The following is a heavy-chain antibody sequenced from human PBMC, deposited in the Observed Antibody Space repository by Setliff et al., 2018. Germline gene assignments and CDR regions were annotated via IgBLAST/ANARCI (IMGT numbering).Heavy chain of an antibody. CDR3: TTPLIVVVPAATLRGYSGYEITDY. V-gene: IGHV3-15*01. D-gene: IGHD2-2*01. J-gene: IGHJ4*02. Sequence: GGSLRLSCAASGFTFSNAWMSWVRQAPGKGLEWVGRIKSKTDGGTTDYAAPVKGRFTISRDDSKNTLYLQMNSLKTEDTAVYYCTTPLIVVVPAATLRGYSGYEITDYWGQGTLVTV. CDR2: IKSKTDGGTT. CDR1: GFTFSNAW.